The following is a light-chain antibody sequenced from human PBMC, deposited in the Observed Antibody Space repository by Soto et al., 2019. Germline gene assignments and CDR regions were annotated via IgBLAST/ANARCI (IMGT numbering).Light chain of an antibody. CDR2: EVS. CDR3: SSNTRSSTLV. Sequence: QSALTQPASVSGAPGQSITISCSGTSSDVGGYNYVSWYQQHPGTAPKLMIYEVSNRPSGVSNRFSGSKSGNTASLTISGLEAEDEADYYCSSNTRSSTLVFGGGTKLTVL. CDR1: SSDVGGYNY. J-gene: IGLJ3*02. V-gene: IGLV2-14*01.